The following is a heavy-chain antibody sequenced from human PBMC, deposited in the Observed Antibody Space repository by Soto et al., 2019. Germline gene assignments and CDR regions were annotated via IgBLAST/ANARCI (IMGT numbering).Heavy chain of an antibody. CDR2: IYYSGFT. J-gene: IGHJ4*02. Sequence: SETLSLTCTVSGDSISPNYWSWIRQPPGKTLEWIGFIYYSGFTNYNPSVKSRVTMSVDTSKNQVSLKLSSVTAADTAVYYCARHSSVLRSRNFVYWGQGSLVTVSS. V-gene: IGHV4-59*08. D-gene: IGHD2-15*01. CDR1: GDSISPNY. CDR3: ARHSSVLRSRNFVY.